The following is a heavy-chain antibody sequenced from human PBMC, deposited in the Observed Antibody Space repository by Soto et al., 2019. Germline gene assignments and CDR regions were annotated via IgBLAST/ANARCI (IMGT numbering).Heavy chain of an antibody. V-gene: IGHV1-3*01. CDR1: GYTFTSYA. CDR2: INAGNGNT. Sequence: QVQLVQSGAEVKKPGASVKVSCKASGYTFTSYAMHWVRQAPGQRLEWMGWINAGNGNTKYSQKFQGRVTITRDTSASTAYMELSSLRSEDTAVYYCARGRTRDLLLLFGEVFDYWGQGTLVTVSS. J-gene: IGHJ4*02. D-gene: IGHD3-10*01. CDR3: ARGRTRDLLLLFGEVFDY.